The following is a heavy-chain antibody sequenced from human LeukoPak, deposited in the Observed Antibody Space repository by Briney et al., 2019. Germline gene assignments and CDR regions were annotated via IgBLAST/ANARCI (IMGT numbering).Heavy chain of an antibody. J-gene: IGHJ4*02. CDR3: ARSWHYYDRSGHDY. V-gene: IGHV3-48*04. CDR2: ISSSGNTK. Sequence: GGSLRLSCAASGFTFSRYTMNWARQAPGKGLEWVSYISSSGNTKYYADSVRGRFTISRDNAKNSLYLQMNSLRAEDTAVYYCARSWHYYDRSGHDYWGQGTLVTVSS. D-gene: IGHD3-22*01. CDR1: GFTFSRYT.